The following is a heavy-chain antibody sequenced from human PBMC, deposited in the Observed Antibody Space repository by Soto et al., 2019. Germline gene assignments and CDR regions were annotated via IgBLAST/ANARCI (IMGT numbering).Heavy chain of an antibody. CDR1: GGSVSGYY. Sequence: PSETLSLTCAVYGGSVSGYYWTWLRQPPGKGLEWIGEINHSGSTDYNPALKSRVTRSVDRTRNQFSLRRSSVTAADKAVYYCARGGGYDSFDFWGQGIQVTVSS. CDR2: INHSGST. CDR3: ARGGGYDSFDF. D-gene: IGHD3-16*01. V-gene: IGHV4-34*01. J-gene: IGHJ4*02.